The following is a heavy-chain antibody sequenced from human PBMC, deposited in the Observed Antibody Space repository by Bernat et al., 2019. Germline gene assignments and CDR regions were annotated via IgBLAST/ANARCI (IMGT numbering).Heavy chain of an antibody. V-gene: IGHV3-23*01. CDR2: ISGSGGST. CDR3: ARDRASDNWFDP. CDR1: GFTFSSYA. J-gene: IGHJ5*02. Sequence: EVQLLESGGGLVQPGGSLRLSCAASGFTFSSYAMSWVRQAPGKGLEWVSAISGSGGSTYYADSVKGRFTISRDNSKNTLYLQMNSLRAEDTAVYYCARDRASDNWFDPWGQGTLVTVSS. D-gene: IGHD1-26*01.